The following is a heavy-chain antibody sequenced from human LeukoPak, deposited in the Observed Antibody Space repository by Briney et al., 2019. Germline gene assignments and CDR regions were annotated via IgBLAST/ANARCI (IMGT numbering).Heavy chain of an antibody. CDR3: ARTLVVTAMPFDY. V-gene: IGHV4-61*01. Sequence: SETLSLTCTVSGGSVSSGSYYWSWIRHPPGKGLEWIGYIYYSGSTDYNPSLKSRVTKSLDTSKNQFSLKLTSVTAADTAVYYCARTLVVTAMPFDYWGQGTLVTVSS. D-gene: IGHD2-21*02. CDR2: IYYSGST. CDR1: GGSVSSGSYY. J-gene: IGHJ4*02.